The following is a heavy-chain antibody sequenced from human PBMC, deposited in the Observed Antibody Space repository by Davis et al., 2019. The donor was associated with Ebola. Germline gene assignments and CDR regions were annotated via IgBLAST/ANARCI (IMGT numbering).Heavy chain of an antibody. D-gene: IGHD2-15*01. Sequence: GESLKISCAASGFTFSYYDMQWVRQAAGKGLEWVSGIGTIGGDTHYADSVKGRFTISRDDAKNSLYLQMDSLRAGDTAIYYCARANSGCTGGGCFSGHWFDPWSQGTLVTVSS. V-gene: IGHV3-13*01. CDR1: GFTFSYYD. CDR2: IGTIGGDT. J-gene: IGHJ5*02. CDR3: ARANSGCTGGGCFSGHWFDP.